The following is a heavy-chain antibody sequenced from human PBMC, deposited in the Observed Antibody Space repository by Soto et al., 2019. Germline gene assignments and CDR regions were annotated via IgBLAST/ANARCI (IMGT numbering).Heavy chain of an antibody. Sequence: GESLKISCKGSGYRFTSYWIGWVRQMPGKGLEWMGIIYPGDSDTRYSPSFQGQVTISADKSISTAYLQWSRLTASDTAMYYSARTGLSYPFWSGYYIHSYYCMDVSGQGTTVTLSS. D-gene: IGHD3-3*01. J-gene: IGHJ6*02. CDR3: ARTGLSYPFWSGYYIHSYYCMDV. CDR2: IYPGDSDT. V-gene: IGHV5-51*01. CDR1: GYRFTSYW.